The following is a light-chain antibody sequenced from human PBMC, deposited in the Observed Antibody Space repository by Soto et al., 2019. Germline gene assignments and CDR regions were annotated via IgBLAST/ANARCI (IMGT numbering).Light chain of an antibody. CDR2: MNS. V-gene: IGLV1-47*01. CDR1: RSNIGSAI. Sequence: QLVLTQPLSLSGTPGQTVTISCIGSRSNIGSAIVHWYQQLPGTAPKHLIYMNSHRPSGVPDRFSASKSGTSASLVITGLRPEDEADYFCVAWDDNLSSRVFGGGTKLTVL. CDR3: VAWDDNLSSRV. J-gene: IGLJ3*02.